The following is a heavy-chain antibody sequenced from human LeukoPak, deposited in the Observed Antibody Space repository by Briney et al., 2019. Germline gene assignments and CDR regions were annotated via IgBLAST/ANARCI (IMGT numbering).Heavy chain of an antibody. CDR1: GFTFSSYW. Sequence: GGSLRLSCAASGFTFSSYWMHWVRQAPGKGLVWVSRINSDGSSTSSADSVKGRFTISRDNAKNTLYLQMNSLRAEDTAVYYCARDSSGYYPTDYWGQGTLVTVSS. CDR2: INSDGSST. J-gene: IGHJ4*02. D-gene: IGHD3-22*01. CDR3: ARDSSGYYPTDY. V-gene: IGHV3-74*01.